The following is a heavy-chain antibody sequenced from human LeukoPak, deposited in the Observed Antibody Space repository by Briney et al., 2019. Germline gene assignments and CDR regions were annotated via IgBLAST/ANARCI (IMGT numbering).Heavy chain of an antibody. CDR1: GGSISTNY. D-gene: IGHD3-22*01. J-gene: IGHJ5*02. V-gene: IGHV4-59*08. Sequence: PSETLSLTCTVSGGSISTNYWSWIRQPPGKGLEWIGYVNYIGSTNYNPSLKSRVTISVDTSKNQFSLKLSSVTAADTAVYYCARLRYYDSSGYYSRFDPWGQGTLVTVSS. CDR3: ARLRYYDSSGYYSRFDP. CDR2: VNYIGST.